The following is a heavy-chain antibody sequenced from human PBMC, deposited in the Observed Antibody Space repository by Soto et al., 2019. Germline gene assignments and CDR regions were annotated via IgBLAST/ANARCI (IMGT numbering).Heavy chain of an antibody. CDR1: GFTFDDYA. J-gene: IGHJ4*02. V-gene: IGHV3-9*01. CDR2: ISWNSGSI. D-gene: IGHD2-2*03. CDR3: AKDMGIVLVPAAMGFDY. Sequence: GGSLRLSCAASGFTFDDYAMHWVRQAPGKGLEWVSGISWNSGSIGYADSVKGRFTISRDNAKNSLYLQMNSLRAEDTALYYCAKDMGIVLVPAAMGFDYWGQGT.